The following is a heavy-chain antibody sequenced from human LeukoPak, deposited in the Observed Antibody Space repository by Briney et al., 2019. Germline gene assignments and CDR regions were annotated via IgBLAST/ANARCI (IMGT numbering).Heavy chain of an antibody. Sequence: GASVKVSCKASGYSFTSHYMHWVRQAPGQGLEWLGLINPSGSSTLYAQKFQGRVTMTRDMSTSTAHMELRSLRSDDTAVYYCARQGYSGHSQGAADYWGQGTLVTVSS. CDR2: INPSGSST. V-gene: IGHV1-46*01. J-gene: IGHJ4*02. CDR1: GYSFTSHY. CDR3: ARQGYSGHSQGAADY. D-gene: IGHD4-23*01.